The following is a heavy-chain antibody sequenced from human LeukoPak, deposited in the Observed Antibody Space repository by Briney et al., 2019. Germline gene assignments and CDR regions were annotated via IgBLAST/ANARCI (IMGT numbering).Heavy chain of an antibody. J-gene: IGHJ3*02. D-gene: IGHD3-10*01. CDR3: AIAPYYYGSGRNAKSYHHAFDI. Sequence: PGGSLRLSCAASGFTFSSYAMSWVRQAPGKGLEWVSAISGSGGSTYYADSVKGRFTISRDNSKNTLYLQMNSLRAEDTAVYYCAIAPYYYGSGRNAKSYHHAFDIWGQGTMVTVSS. V-gene: IGHV3-23*01. CDR2: ISGSGGST. CDR1: GFTFSSYA.